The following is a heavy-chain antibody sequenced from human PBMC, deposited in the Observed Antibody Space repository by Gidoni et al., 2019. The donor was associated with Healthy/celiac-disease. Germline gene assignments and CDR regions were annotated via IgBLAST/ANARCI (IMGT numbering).Heavy chain of an antibody. J-gene: IGHJ6*02. V-gene: IGHV1-69*02. D-gene: IGHD1-7*01. Sequence: QVQLVQSGTEVQKPASSVKVSCKASGGTFSSYTISWVRQAPGQGLELMGRIIPILCIANYEQKFQGSVTITADKSTSTAYMELSSLRSEDTAVYYCARPLYGTGTTRYYYYGMDVWGQGTTVTVSS. CDR1: GGTFSSYT. CDR2: IIPILCIA. CDR3: ARPLYGTGTTRYYYYGMDV.